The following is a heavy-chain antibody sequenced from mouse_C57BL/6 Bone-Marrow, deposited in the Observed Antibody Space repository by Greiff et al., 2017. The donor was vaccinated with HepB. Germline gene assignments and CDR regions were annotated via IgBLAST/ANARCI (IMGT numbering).Heavy chain of an antibody. V-gene: IGHV1-5*01. CDR1: GYTFTSYW. CDR3: TIITTVVANPYYFDY. J-gene: IGHJ2*01. Sequence: EVQLVESGTVLARPGASVKMSCKTSGYTFTSYWMHWVKQRPGQGLERIGAIYPGNSDTSYNQKFKGKAKLTAVTSASTAYMELSSLTNEDSAVYYCTIITTVVANPYYFDYWGQGTTLTVSS. D-gene: IGHD1-1*01. CDR2: IYPGNSDT.